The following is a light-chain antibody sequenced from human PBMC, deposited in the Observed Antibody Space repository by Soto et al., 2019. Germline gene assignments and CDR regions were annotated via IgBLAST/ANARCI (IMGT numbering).Light chain of an antibody. CDR1: QSVSSY. Sequence: EIVLTQSPATLSLSPGERATLSCRASQSVSSYLAWYQQKPGQAPGLLIYDASNRATGIPARFSGSGSGTDFTLTISRQEPEDFAVYYCQQYVSIPLTFGGGTKVDI. CDR2: DAS. CDR3: QQYVSIPLT. J-gene: IGKJ4*01. V-gene: IGKV3-11*01.